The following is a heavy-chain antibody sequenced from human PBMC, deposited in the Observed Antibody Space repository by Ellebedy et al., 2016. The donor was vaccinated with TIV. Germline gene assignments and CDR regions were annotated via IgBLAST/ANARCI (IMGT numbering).Heavy chain of an antibody. V-gene: IGHV3-30*03. J-gene: IGHJ4*02. CDR2: ISYDANNK. Sequence: PGGSLRLSCAASGFTFSSYDMPWVRQAPGKGLEWVALISYDANNKYYADSVKGRFTISRDNSKNTLYLQMNTLRPEDTAVYYCATSRARVYWGQGTLVTVSS. CDR1: GFTFSSYD. CDR3: ATSRARVY.